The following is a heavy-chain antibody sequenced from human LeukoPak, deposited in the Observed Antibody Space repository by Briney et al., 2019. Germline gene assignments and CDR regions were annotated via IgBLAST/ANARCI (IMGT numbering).Heavy chain of an antibody. Sequence: PGKALEWLALIYGNGDKRYNPSLESRLTITKDTSRNQVILTMTNMDPVDTATYYCAHENPRFDYWGQGTLVTVSS. CDR2: IYGNGDK. J-gene: IGHJ4*02. CDR3: AHENPRFDY. V-gene: IGHV2-5*01.